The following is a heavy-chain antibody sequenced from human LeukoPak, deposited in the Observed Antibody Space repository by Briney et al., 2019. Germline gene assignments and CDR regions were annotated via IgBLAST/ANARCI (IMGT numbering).Heavy chain of an antibody. Sequence: GGSLRLSCAASAFTFSSTYMSWVRQAPGKGLEWVSVIYSGDSTYYADSVKGRFTISRDNSKNTLYLQMNSLRAEDTAVYYCAREGSSGRSDAFDIWGQGTVVTVSS. V-gene: IGHV3-66*02. D-gene: IGHD3-22*01. CDR2: IYSGDST. CDR3: AREGSSGRSDAFDI. CDR1: AFTFSSTY. J-gene: IGHJ3*02.